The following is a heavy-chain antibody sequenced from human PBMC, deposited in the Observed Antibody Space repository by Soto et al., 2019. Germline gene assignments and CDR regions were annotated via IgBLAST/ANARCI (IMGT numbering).Heavy chain of an antibody. Sequence: PSQPQPLPSTVSGGNIGSLCWAWIRQHQGKGLEWIGSIFYSGSTYYNPSLKSRVTISVDTSKNQFSLKLSSVTAADTAVYYFSRHGYDFWSGYQQYGMDVWGQGTTVSVS. J-gene: IGHJ6*02. CDR3: SRHGYDFWSGYQQYGMDV. CDR2: IFYSGST. CDR1: GGNIGSLC. D-gene: IGHD3-3*01. V-gene: IGHV4-39*01.